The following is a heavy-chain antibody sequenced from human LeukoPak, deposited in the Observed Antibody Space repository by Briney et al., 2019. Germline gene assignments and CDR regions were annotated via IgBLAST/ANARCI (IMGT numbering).Heavy chain of an antibody. Sequence: PSETLSLTCAVSGGSFSGYYWSWNRQSPGKGLEWIGEINHSGSTNYKSSLESRVTISIDMSKSQFSLKLSSVTAADTAVYYCARVTYNDGWYTRAQYTGMDVWGQGTTVTVSS. V-gene: IGHV4-34*01. CDR3: ARVTYNDGWYTRAQYTGMDV. CDR1: GGSFSGYY. CDR2: INHSGST. J-gene: IGHJ6*02. D-gene: IGHD6-19*01.